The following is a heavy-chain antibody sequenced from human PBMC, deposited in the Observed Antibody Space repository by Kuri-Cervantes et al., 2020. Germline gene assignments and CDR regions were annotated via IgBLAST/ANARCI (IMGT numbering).Heavy chain of an antibody. Sequence: GESLKISCAASGFTFSSYGMHWVRQAPGKGLEWVSAISGSGGSTYYADSVKGRFTISRDNSKNTLYLQMSSLRAEDTAVYYCARGCSSTSCYALFDYWGQGTLVTVSS. CDR3: ARGCSSTSCYALFDY. CDR2: ISGSGGST. D-gene: IGHD2-2*01. CDR1: GFTFSSYG. V-gene: IGHV3-23*01. J-gene: IGHJ4*02.